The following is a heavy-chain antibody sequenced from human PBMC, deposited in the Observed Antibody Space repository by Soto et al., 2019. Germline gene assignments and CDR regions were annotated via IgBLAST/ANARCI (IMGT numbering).Heavy chain of an antibody. CDR2: ISHSGRA. CDR3: ARGRSFRLFGVPLDS. V-gene: IGHV4-38-2*01. CDR1: GFSIQTSYF. J-gene: IGHJ4*02. D-gene: IGHD3-16*02. Sequence: SETLSLTCGVSGFSIQTSYFWGWIRHPPGKGLDWIGLISHSGRAISHPSFASRATISLDTTNNAFSLTLKSVTAADTAVYYCARGRSFRLFGVPLDSWGQGTLVTVSS.